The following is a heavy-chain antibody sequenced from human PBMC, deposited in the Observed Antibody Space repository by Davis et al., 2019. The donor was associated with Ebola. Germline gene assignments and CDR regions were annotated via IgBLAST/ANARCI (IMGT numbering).Heavy chain of an antibody. J-gene: IGHJ3*02. Sequence: ESLKTPRAAPGFTFGSYWLNRVRQIPGKGLEWVANIKEYGSETYFMDLVKGRFPIYRDNAESSLYLQMNNLRVGDTAVYFCARAHRYHEGSGRDAFDIWGQGTMVTVCS. D-gene: IGHD2-15*01. CDR2: IKEYGSET. CDR3: ARAHRYHEGSGRDAFDI. V-gene: IGHV3-7*04. CDR1: GFTFGSYW.